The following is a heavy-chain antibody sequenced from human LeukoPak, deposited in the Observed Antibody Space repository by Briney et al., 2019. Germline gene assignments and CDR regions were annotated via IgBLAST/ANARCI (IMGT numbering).Heavy chain of an antibody. J-gene: IGHJ6*03. D-gene: IGHD2-2*01. Sequence: ASVKVSCKASGYTFTGYYMHWVRQAPGQGLEWMGWINPNSGGTNYAQKFQGRVTMTRDTSISTAYMELSRLRSDDTAVYYCARSYLGYCSSTSCPDYYYYMDVWGKGTTVTVSS. CDR2: INPNSGGT. CDR3: ARSYLGYCSSTSCPDYYYYMDV. V-gene: IGHV1-2*02. CDR1: GYTFTGYY.